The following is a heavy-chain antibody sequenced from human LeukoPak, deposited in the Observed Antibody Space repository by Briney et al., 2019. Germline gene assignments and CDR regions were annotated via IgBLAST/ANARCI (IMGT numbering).Heavy chain of an antibody. CDR2: IYYSGST. CDR1: GGSISSYY. Sequence: SETLSLTGTVSGGSISSYYWSWIRQPPGKGLEWIGYIYYSGSTNYNPSLKSRVTISVDTSKNQFSLKLSSVTAADTAVYYCARESTRITIFGVVIPDAFDIWGQGTMVTVSS. CDR3: ARESTRITIFGVVIPDAFDI. V-gene: IGHV4-59*01. D-gene: IGHD3-3*01. J-gene: IGHJ3*02.